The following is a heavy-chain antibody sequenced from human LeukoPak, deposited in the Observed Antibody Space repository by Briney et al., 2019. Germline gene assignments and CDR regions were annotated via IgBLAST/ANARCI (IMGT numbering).Heavy chain of an antibody. J-gene: IGHJ6*03. CDR2: TYYRSKWYN. V-gene: IGHV6-1*01. CDR3: ARELYYFDTSGYYYYYYMDV. CDR1: GDSVSSHVSA. D-gene: IGHD3-22*01. Sequence: SQTLSLTCAIAGDSVSSHVSAWNWIRQSPSRGLEWLGRTYYRSKWYNEYAVFMKSRITINPDTSKNQFSLQVNSVTPEDTAVYYCARELYYFDTSGYYYYYYMDVWGKGTTVTVSS.